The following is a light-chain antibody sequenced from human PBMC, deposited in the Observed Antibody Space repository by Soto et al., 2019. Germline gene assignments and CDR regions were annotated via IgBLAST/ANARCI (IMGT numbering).Light chain of an antibody. Sequence: EIVLTQSPATLSLSPGERATLSCRASQSVSRYLAWFQQKPGQAPRLLIYGVSNRATGIPARFSGSGSGTDFTLTISSLEPEDFAVYYCQRSNWGMYTFGQGTKLESK. CDR2: GVS. J-gene: IGKJ2*01. V-gene: IGKV3-11*01. CDR1: QSVSRY. CDR3: QRSNWGMYT.